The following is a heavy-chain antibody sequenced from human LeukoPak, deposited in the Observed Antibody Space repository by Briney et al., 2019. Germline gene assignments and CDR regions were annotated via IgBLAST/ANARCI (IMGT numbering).Heavy chain of an antibody. CDR2: IIPIVGTT. D-gene: IGHD3-22*01. CDR1: GGTFSSYA. CDR3: ARGGYYYDSSGYSHLPDY. Sequence: SVKVFCKASGGTFSSYAFSWVRQAPGQGLEWMGGIIPIVGTTNYAQMFQGRVTITADESTSTAYMELSSLRSEDTAVYYCARGGYYYDSSGYSHLPDYWGQGTLVTVSA. V-gene: IGHV1-69*13. J-gene: IGHJ4*02.